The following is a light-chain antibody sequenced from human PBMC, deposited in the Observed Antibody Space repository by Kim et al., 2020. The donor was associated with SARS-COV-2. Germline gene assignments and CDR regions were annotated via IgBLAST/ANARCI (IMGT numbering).Light chain of an antibody. CDR2: SNS. J-gene: IGLJ3*02. Sequence: QSVLTQPPSASGTPGQRVTISCSGSTSNIGNDDVDWYQQFPGTAPKLLIHSNSQRPSGVPDRFSGSKSGTSASLAISGLQSEDEADYYCAAWDDSLNNWVFGGWTKLTVL. V-gene: IGLV1-44*01. CDR1: TSNIGNDD. CDR3: AAWDDSLNNWV.